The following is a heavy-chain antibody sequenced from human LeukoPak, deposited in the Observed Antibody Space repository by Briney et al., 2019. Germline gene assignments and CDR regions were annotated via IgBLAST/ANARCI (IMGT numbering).Heavy chain of an antibody. J-gene: IGHJ4*02. D-gene: IGHD3-22*01. CDR1: GFTFSSYA. CDR3: AKNQLSVGLYYYDFFDY. V-gene: IGHV3-23*01. Sequence: PGGSLRLSCAASGFTFSSYAMSWVRQAPGKGLERVSAISGSGGSTYYADSVKGRFTISRDNSKNTLYLQMNSLRAEDTAVYYCAKNQLSVGLYYYDFFDYWGQGTLVTVSS. CDR2: ISGSGGST.